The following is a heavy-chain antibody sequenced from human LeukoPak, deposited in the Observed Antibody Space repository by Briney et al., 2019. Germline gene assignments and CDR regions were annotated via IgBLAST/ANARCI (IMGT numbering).Heavy chain of an antibody. D-gene: IGHD2-2*01. V-gene: IGHV1-69*13. CDR3: ARGDHIVVVPAAVDY. CDR1: GGTFSSYA. Sequence: SVKVSCKASGGTFSSYAISWVRQAPGQGLEWVGGIIPIFGTANYAQKFQGRVTITADESTSTAYMELSSLRSDDTAVYYCARGDHIVVVPAAVDYWGQGTLVTVSS. J-gene: IGHJ4*02. CDR2: IIPIFGTA.